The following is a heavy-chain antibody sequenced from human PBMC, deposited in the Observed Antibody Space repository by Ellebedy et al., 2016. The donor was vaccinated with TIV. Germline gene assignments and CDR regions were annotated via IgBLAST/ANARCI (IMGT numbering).Heavy chain of an antibody. Sequence: GESLKISCVASGFSFSSYWMSWVRQAPGKGLEWVANIKQDGSEGHYVDSVKGRFTISRDSAKNTLYLQMNSLRVDDTALYYCAKSDNYNGHFDYWGQGTLVTVSS. CDR3: AKSDNYNGHFDY. CDR2: IKQDGSEG. J-gene: IGHJ4*02. D-gene: IGHD5-24*01. CDR1: GFSFSSYW. V-gene: IGHV3-7*03.